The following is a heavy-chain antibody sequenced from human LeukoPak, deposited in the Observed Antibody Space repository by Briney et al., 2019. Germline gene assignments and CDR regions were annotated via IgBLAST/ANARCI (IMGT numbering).Heavy chain of an antibody. J-gene: IGHJ4*02. CDR3: ARVSGSGYYYY. Sequence: SQTLSLTCVISGDSVSRTNAAWNWIRQSPSRGLEWLGRTYYRTRWYSDSAVSVSSRIIINADTSKNQFSLQLNSVTPADTAVYYCARVSGSGYYYYWGQGTLVTVSS. V-gene: IGHV6-1*01. D-gene: IGHD3-22*01. CDR1: GDSVSRTNAA. CDR2: TYYRTRWYS.